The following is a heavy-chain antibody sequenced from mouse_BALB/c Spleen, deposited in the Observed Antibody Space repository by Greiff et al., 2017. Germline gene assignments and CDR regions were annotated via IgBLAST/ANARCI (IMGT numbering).Heavy chain of an antibody. CDR1: GFTFSSFG. Sequence: EVMLVESGGGLVQPGGSRKLSCAASGFTFSSFGMHWVRQAPEKGLEWVAYISSGSSTIYYADTVKGRFTISRDNPKNTLFLQMTSLRSEDTAMYYCARGLSRDYAMDDWGQGTSVTVSS. CDR3: ARGLSRDYAMDD. D-gene: IGHD6-5*01. CDR2: ISSGSSTI. J-gene: IGHJ4*01. V-gene: IGHV5-17*02.